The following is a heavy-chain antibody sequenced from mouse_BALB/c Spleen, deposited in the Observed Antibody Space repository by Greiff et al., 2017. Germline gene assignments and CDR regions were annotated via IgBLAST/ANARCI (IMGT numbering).Heavy chain of an antibody. D-gene: IGHD5-5*01. J-gene: IGHJ4*01. CDR2: IDPENGDT. Sequence: VQLQQSGAELVRSGASVKLSCTASGFNIKDYYMHWVKQRPEQGLEWIGWIDPENGDTEYAPKFQGKATMTADTSSNTAYLQLSSLTSEDTAVYYCDAGGDYLNYYAMDYWGQGTSVTVSA. V-gene: IGHV14-4*02. CDR3: DAGGDYLNYYAMDY. CDR1: GFNIKDYY.